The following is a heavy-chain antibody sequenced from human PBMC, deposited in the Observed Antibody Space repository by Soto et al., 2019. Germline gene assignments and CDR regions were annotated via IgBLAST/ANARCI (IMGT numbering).Heavy chain of an antibody. CDR1: GYTFTGYY. D-gene: IGHD3-10*01. Sequence: QVQLVQSGAEVKKPGASVKVSCKASGYTFTGYYMHWVRQAPGQGLEWMGWINPNSGGTNYAQKFQGWANSSRAPCFSTPYMELSRLSSDDTAVYYCARGITMVRGFRLGAFDIWGKGTLVTVSS. CDR2: INPNSGGT. V-gene: IGHV1-2*04. CDR3: ARGITMVRGFRLGAFDI. J-gene: IGHJ3*02.